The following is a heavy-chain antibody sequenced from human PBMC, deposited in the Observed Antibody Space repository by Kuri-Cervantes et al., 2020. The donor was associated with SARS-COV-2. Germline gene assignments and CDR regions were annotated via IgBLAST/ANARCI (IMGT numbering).Heavy chain of an antibody. V-gene: IGHV3-7*01. CDR1: GFTFSSYW. Sequence: GGSLRLSCAASGFTFSSYWMSWVRQAPGKGLEWVANIDQDGSEQYYVDSVKGRFSISRDNAKKSLYLQMNSLRAEDTAVYYCARDLWTTVTHEGNDYWGQGTLVTVSS. CDR2: IDQDGSEQ. D-gene: IGHD4-17*01. CDR3: ARDLWTTVTHEGNDY. J-gene: IGHJ4*02.